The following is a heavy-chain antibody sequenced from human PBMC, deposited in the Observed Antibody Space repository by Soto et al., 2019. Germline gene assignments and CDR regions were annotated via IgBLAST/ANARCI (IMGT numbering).Heavy chain of an antibody. CDR1: GFTFSSYA. CDR2: ISYVGSNK. Sequence: QVQLVESGGGVVQPGRSLRLSCAASGFTFSSYAMHWVRQAPGKGLEWVAVISYVGSNKYYADSVKGRFTISRDNSKNTLYLQMNSLRAEDTAVYYCARRPGYSPDYWGQGTLVTVSS. CDR3: ARRPGYSPDY. J-gene: IGHJ4*02. V-gene: IGHV3-30-3*01. D-gene: IGHD6-13*01.